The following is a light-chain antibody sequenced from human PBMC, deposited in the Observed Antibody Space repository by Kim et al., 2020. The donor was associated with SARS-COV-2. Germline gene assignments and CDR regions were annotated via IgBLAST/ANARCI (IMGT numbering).Light chain of an antibody. CDR2: GAS. Sequence: SPGERATLSCRASQSVGSGYLAWYQQKPGQALRLLIYGASSRATGIPDRFSGSGSGTDFTLTISRLEPEDFAVYYCQQYGSSPRTFGQGTKVDIK. CDR3: QQYGSSPRT. J-gene: IGKJ1*01. V-gene: IGKV3-20*01. CDR1: QSVGSGY.